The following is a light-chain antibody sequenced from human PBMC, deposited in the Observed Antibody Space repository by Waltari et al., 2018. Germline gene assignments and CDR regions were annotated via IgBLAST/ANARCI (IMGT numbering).Light chain of an antibody. J-gene: IGKJ2*01. V-gene: IGKV3-11*01. CDR2: DAS. CDR1: QRVSSY. CDR3: QQRGNWPSGYT. Sequence: EIVLTQSPATLSLSPGERATLSCRASQRVSSYLVWYQQKPGQAPRLLIYDASKRATGTPARFSGSGSGTDFTLTISSLEPEDFAVYYCQQRGNWPSGYTFGQGTKLEIK.